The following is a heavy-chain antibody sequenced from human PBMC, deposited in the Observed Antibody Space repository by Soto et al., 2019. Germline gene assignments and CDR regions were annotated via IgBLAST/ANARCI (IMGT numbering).Heavy chain of an antibody. D-gene: IGHD5-12*01. CDR1: GGSFSGYY. V-gene: IGHV4-34*01. Sequence: SETLSLTCAVYGGSFSGYYWSWTRQPPGKGLEWIGEINHSGSTNYNPSLKSRVTISVDTSKNQFSLKLSSVTAADTAVYYCSGGGYSGYDLEDYWGQGTLVTVSS. J-gene: IGHJ4*02. CDR3: SGGGYSGYDLEDY. CDR2: INHSGST.